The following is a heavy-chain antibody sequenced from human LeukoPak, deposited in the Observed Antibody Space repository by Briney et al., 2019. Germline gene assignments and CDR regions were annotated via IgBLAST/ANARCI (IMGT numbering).Heavy chain of an antibody. D-gene: IGHD6-19*01. CDR3: AKDHTSGWYEGAFHI. CDR1: GFTSGLTFSRYA. Sequence: GGSLRLSCTASGFTSGLTFSRYAMTWVRQAPGKGLEWVSLISGSGGSTFYADSVKGRFTISRDNSKNTLYLQMNILRAEDTAVYYCAKDHTSGWYEGAFHIWGQGTMVTVSS. J-gene: IGHJ3*02. V-gene: IGHV3-23*01. CDR2: ISGSGGST.